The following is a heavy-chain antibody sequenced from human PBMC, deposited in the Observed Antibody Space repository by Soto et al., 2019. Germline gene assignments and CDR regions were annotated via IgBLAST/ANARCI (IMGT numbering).Heavy chain of an antibody. CDR1: GGSITNYY. CDR2: IQYNGYS. Sequence: QVQLQESGPGLVKPSETLSLTCTVSGGSITNYYCSWFRQPPGKGLEWIGYIQYNGYSAYNLSLKWRVPMSMDTSKTHFSLMLESVTATDTAVYYCARHGFGRLHGLVDVWGQGTTVIVSS. J-gene: IGHJ6*02. CDR3: ARHGFGRLHGLVDV. D-gene: IGHD3-10*01. V-gene: IGHV4-59*08.